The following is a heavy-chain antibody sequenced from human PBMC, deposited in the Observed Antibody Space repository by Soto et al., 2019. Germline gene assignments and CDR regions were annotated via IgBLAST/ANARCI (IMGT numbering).Heavy chain of an antibody. CDR2: IIPLYGTV. CDR1: GGTFNSYG. CDR3: ARVRVIRGVIPSHFGL. V-gene: IGHV1-69*06. Sequence: QAHLAQSGAEVKKPGSSVTVSCKASGGTFNSYGIRWVRQAPGQGLDWMGVIIPLYGTVNYAQKFQGRVSITADKSTRTAYMALNILRSDDTAVYYCARVRVIRGVIPSHFGLWGQGTQVTVSS. J-gene: IGHJ4*02. D-gene: IGHD3-10*01.